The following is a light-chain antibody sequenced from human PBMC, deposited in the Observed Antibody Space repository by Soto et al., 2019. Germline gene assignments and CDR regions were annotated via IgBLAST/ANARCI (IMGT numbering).Light chain of an antibody. Sequence: EIVLTQSPGTLSLSPGERAILSCRASQSFTSNYLAWYRHQPGQAPRLLIYGASSRATGIPDRFSGSGSGTDFTLIISGREPEDSAVYYCQQYGSSPYTFGQGTKLEIK. CDR3: QQYGSSPYT. V-gene: IGKV3-20*01. CDR1: QSFTSNY. CDR2: GAS. J-gene: IGKJ2*01.